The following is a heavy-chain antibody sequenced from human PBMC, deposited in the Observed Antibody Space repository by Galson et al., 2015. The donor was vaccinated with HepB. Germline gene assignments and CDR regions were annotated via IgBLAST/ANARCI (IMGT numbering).Heavy chain of an antibody. D-gene: IGHD4-17*01. V-gene: IGHV3-30*18. CDR1: EFTFSSYG. J-gene: IGHJ4*02. CDR3: AKGRTPVTTRDLDY. CDR2: ISNDESYK. Sequence: SLRLSYAASEFTFSSYGMHWVRQAPGKGLEWVASISNDESYKFYVDSVKGRFAISRDNSKNTVDLQMNSLRAEDTAVYYCAKGRTPVTTRDLDYWGQGTLVTVSS.